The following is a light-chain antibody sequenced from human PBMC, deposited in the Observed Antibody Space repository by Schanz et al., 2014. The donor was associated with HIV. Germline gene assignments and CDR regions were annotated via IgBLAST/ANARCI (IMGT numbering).Light chain of an antibody. CDR2: AAS. CDR1: QGISSY. CDR3: QQSYSTPGA. Sequence: IQLTQSPSSLSASVGDRVTITCRASQGISSYLAWYQQKPGKAPKLLIYAASSLQSGVPSRFSGSGSGTDFTLTISSLQPEDFATYYCQQSYSTPGAFGPGTKVDIK. V-gene: IGKV1-39*01. J-gene: IGKJ3*01.